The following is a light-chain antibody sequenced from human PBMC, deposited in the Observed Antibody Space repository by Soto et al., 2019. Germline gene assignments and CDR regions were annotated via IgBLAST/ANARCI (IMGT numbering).Light chain of an antibody. J-gene: IGKJ1*01. CDR2: SAS. V-gene: IGKV3-15*01. CDR1: QSISDT. Sequence: EIVLTQSPGTLSLSPGERATLSCRASQSISDTLAWYQQKPGQAPRLLIYSASRGATGFPARFSGSGSGTDFTLTISSLQSEDFAVYYCQQYNKWPPETFGQGTKVDIK. CDR3: QQYNKWPPET.